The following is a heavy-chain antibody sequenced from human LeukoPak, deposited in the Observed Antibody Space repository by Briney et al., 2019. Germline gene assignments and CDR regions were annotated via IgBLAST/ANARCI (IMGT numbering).Heavy chain of an antibody. CDR1: GYTFSSHG. V-gene: IGHV1-18*04. CDR3: AREVLLWIGELAPFGYFDY. D-gene: IGHD3-10*01. J-gene: IGHJ4*02. CDR2: INPFYGTT. Sequence: ASVKVSCKASGYTFSSHGISWVRQAPGQGLEWMGWINPFYGTTDYAQKLQGRVTMTTDTSTSTVYMELNSLRSDDTAVYYCAREVLLWIGELAPFGYFDYWGQGTLVTVSS.